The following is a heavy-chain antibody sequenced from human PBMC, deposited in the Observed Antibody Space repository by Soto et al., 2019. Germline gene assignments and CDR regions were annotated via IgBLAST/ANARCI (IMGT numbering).Heavy chain of an antibody. CDR2: IYYSGST. V-gene: IGHV4-39*01. CDR3: ARRNCNYVGWFDP. CDR1: GGSISSSSYY. Sequence: PSETLSLTCTVSGGSISSSSYYWGWIRQPPGKGLEWIGSIYYSGSTYYNPSLKSRVTISVDTSKNQFSLKLSSVTAADTAEYYCARRNCNYVGWFDPWGQGTLVTVSS. D-gene: IGHD1-7*01. J-gene: IGHJ5*02.